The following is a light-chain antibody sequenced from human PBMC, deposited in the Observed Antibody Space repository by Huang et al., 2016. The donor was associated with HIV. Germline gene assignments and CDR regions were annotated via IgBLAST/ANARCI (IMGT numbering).Light chain of an antibody. CDR3: QQFNNYLT. Sequence: AIQLTQSPSSLSASVGDRVTITCRASRGISSGLAWYQQKPGKAPKLLSFDASSLESGVPSRFSGSGSGTDFTLTISSLQPEDFATYYCQQFNNYLTFGQGTRLE. CDR1: RGISSG. CDR2: DAS. V-gene: IGKV1D-13*01. J-gene: IGKJ5*01.